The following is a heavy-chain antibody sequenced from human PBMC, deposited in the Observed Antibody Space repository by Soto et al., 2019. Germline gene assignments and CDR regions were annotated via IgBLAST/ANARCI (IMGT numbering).Heavy chain of an antibody. J-gene: IGHJ6*02. CDR2: ISYDGSNK. CDR3: AKAPHYYYYAMDV. Sequence: GGSLSLSCAASGFTFSSYGMHWVRQAPGKGLEWVAVISYDGSNKYHTDPVKGRFTISRDNSKNTLYLQMNSLRADDTAVYYCAKAPHYYYYAMDVWGQGTTVTVSS. V-gene: IGHV3-30*18. CDR1: GFTFSSYG.